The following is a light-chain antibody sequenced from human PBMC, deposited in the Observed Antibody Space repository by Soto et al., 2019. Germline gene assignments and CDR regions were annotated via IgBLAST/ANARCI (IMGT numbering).Light chain of an antibody. CDR2: AAS. CDR1: QGISNY. V-gene: IGKV1-27*01. CDR3: QKYNSAPLT. J-gene: IGKJ4*01. Sequence: DIQMTQSPSSLSATVRDRLTITWRASQGISNYLGWYQQKPGKVPKLLIYAASTLQSGVPSRFSGSGSGTDFTLTISSLQPEDVATYYCQKYNSAPLTFGGGTKVDI.